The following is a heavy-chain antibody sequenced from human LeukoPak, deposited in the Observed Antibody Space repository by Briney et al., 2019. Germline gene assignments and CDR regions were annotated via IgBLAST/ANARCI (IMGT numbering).Heavy chain of an antibody. CDR2: INHSGST. CDR1: GGSFSGYY. J-gene: IGHJ5*02. V-gene: IGHV4-34*01. D-gene: IGHD4-17*01. Sequence: SETLSLTCAVYGGSFSGYYWSWIRQPPGKGLEGIGEINHSGSTNYNPSLKSRVTISVDTSKNQFSLKLSSVTAADTAVYYCASDYGDYVWFDPWGQGTLVTVSS. CDR3: ASDYGDYVWFDP.